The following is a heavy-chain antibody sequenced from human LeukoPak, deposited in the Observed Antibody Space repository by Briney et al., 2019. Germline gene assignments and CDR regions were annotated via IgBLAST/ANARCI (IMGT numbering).Heavy chain of an antibody. Sequence: SETLSLTCTVSGGSISSSSYYWSWIRQPPGKGLEWIGYIYYSGSTNYNPSLKSRVTISVDTSKNQFSLKLSSVTAADTAVYYCARHAGDVTTRYFDLWGRGTLVTVSS. D-gene: IGHD7-27*01. CDR3: ARHAGDVTTRYFDL. V-gene: IGHV4-61*05. J-gene: IGHJ2*01. CDR1: GGSISSSSYY. CDR2: IYYSGST.